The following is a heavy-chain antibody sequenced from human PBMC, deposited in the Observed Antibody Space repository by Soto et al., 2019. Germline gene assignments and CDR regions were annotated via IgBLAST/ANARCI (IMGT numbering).Heavy chain of an antibody. V-gene: IGHV1-18*01. CDR3: ARDSSSWLNDAFDI. CDR1: GYTFTSYG. Sequence: ASVKVSCKASGYTFTSYGISWVRQAPGQGLEWMGWISAYNGNTNYAQRLQGRVTMTTDTSTNTAYMELRSLRSDDTAVYYCARDSSSWLNDAFDIWGQGTMVTVSS. D-gene: IGHD6-13*01. J-gene: IGHJ3*02. CDR2: ISAYNGNT.